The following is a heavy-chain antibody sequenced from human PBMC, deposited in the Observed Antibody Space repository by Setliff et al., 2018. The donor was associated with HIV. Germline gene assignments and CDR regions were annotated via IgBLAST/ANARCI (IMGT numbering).Heavy chain of an antibody. CDR3: AVYGVVSNQFDP. J-gene: IGHJ5*02. V-gene: IGHV1-69*13. Sequence: ASVKVSCKSSGGTFSRHTISWVRQAPGQGLEWMGGIIPIFGTTNYAQNFQDRVSITADASTTTAYMELSSLRSEDTAVYYCAVYGVVSNQFDPWGQGTLVTVSS. CDR2: IIPIFGTT. CDR1: GGTFSRHT. D-gene: IGHD3-3*01.